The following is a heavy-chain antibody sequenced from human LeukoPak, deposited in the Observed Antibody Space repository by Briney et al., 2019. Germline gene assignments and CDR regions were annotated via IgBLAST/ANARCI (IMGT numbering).Heavy chain of an antibody. CDR1: GYSISSGYY. CDR3: AREGGYSYGTFDP. Sequence: SETLSLTCSVSGYSISSGYYWAWIRQPPGKGLEWIGYIYYSGSTNYNPSLKSRVTISVDTSKNQFSLKLSSVTAADTAVYYCAREGGYSYGTFDPWGQGTLVTVSS. V-gene: IGHV4-61*01. D-gene: IGHD5-18*01. J-gene: IGHJ5*02. CDR2: IYYSGST.